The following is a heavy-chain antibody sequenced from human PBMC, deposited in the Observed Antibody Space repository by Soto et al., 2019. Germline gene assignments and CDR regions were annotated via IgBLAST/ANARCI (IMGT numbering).Heavy chain of an antibody. CDR2: ISAYNGNT. CDR3: ARDISGLLGFIADY. J-gene: IGHJ4*02. D-gene: IGHD3-22*01. CDR1: GYTFTSYY. Sequence: ASVKVSCKASGYTFTSYYMHWVRQAPGQGLEYMGWISAYNGNTNYAQKLQGRVTMTTDTSTSTAYMELRSLRSDDTAVYYCARDISGLLGFIADYWGQGTLVTVSS. V-gene: IGHV1-18*04.